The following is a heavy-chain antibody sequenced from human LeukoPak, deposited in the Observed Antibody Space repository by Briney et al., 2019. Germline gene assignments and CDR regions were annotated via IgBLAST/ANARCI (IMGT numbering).Heavy chain of an antibody. CDR1: GFTFSNFD. J-gene: IGHJ4*02. CDR3: AKDKTSGTYFDY. CDR2: VSGSGGST. Sequence: GGSLRLSCAASGFTFSNFDMSWVRQAPGKGLEWVSAVSGSGGSTYYADSVKGRFTVSRDNSKNTLYLQMNSLRAEDTAVYHCAKDKTSGTYFDYWGQGAPVTVSS. D-gene: IGHD1-26*01. V-gene: IGHV3-23*01.